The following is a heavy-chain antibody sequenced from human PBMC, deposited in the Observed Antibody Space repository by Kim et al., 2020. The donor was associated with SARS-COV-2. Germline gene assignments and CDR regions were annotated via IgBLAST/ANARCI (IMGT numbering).Heavy chain of an antibody. CDR1: GFTFSSYA. CDR2: ISYDGSNK. D-gene: IGHD3-22*01. V-gene: IGHV3-30*04. CDR3: ARAPWSSGYYFPSDFDY. J-gene: IGHJ4*02. Sequence: GGSLRLSCAASGFTFSSYAMHWVRQAPGKGLEWVAVISYDGSNKYYADSVKGRFTISRDNSKNTLYLQMNSLRAEDTAVYYCARAPWSSGYYFPSDFDYWGQGTLVTVSS.